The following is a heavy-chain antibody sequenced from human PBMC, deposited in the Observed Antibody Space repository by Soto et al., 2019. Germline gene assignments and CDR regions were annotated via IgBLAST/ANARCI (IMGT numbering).Heavy chain of an antibody. CDR3: ARRVQVWLPDYYGMDV. CDR2: ISTLNGNT. V-gene: IGHV1-18*01. CDR1: GYDYVTYA. Sequence: QAQLVQSGAEVKKPGASVNVSCKASGYDYVTYAITWVRQRPGQGLEWMGWISTLNGNTNYAQNFQGRVTMTTDTSTRIVHLELRSLRSDDTAVYYCARRVQVWLPDYYGMDVCGQGTKVTVSS. J-gene: IGHJ6*02. D-gene: IGHD5-18*01.